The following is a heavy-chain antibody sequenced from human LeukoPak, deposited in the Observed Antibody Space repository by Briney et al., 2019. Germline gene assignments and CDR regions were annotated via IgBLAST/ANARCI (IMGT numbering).Heavy chain of an antibody. CDR1: GFSLTTYE. CDR3: ARDRRVGATWSVGAFDI. Sequence: SLRLSCAASGFSLTTYEMNWVRQAPRKGLEWVSYIYSSGDSIYYADSVKGRFTISRDNPNNSLSLQMNSLRAEHTAIYYCARDRRVGATWSVGAFDIWGQGTTVTVSS. J-gene: IGHJ3*02. CDR2: IYSSGDSI. D-gene: IGHD1-26*01. V-gene: IGHV3-48*03.